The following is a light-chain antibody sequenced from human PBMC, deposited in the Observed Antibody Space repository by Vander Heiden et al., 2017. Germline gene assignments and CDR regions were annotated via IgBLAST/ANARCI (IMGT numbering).Light chain of an antibody. CDR2: GNS. CDR3: QSYDSSLSGSDVV. Sequence: QSVLTQPPSASGAPGQRVTISCTGSSSNIGAGYEVHWYQQLPGTAPKLLIYGNSNRPSGVPDRFSGSKSGTSASLAITGLQAEDEADYYCQSYDSSLSGSDVVFGGGTKLTVL. V-gene: IGLV1-40*01. CDR1: SSNIGAGYE. J-gene: IGLJ2*01.